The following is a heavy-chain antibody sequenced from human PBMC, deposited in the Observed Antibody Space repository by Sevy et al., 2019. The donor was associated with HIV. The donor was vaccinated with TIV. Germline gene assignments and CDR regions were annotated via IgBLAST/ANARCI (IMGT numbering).Heavy chain of an antibody. CDR3: ARATNLNAFDF. CDR2: ISYSGNT. Sequence: SETLSLTCTVSGGSISSGGYCWTWIRQHPRKGLEWIGSISYSGNTYYSPSLKSRLIISLDTSKDQFSLRLSSVTAADTAIYYCARATNLNAFDFWGQRTLVTVSS. D-gene: IGHD1-26*01. V-gene: IGHV4-31*03. J-gene: IGHJ3*01. CDR1: GGSISSGGYC.